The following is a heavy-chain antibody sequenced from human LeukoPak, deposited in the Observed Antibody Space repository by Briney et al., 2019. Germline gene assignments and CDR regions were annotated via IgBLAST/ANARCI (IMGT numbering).Heavy chain of an antibody. CDR3: AKDRSGYEGGGFDY. CDR2: IGGSGGST. V-gene: IGHV3-23*01. CDR1: GFTFSSYA. J-gene: IGHJ4*02. D-gene: IGHD5-12*01. Sequence: GGSLRLSCAASGFTFSSYAMSWVRQAPGKGLEWVSAIGGSGGSTYYADSVKGRFTISRDNSKNTLYLQMNILRAEDTAVYYCAKDRSGYEGGGFDYWGQGTLVTVSS.